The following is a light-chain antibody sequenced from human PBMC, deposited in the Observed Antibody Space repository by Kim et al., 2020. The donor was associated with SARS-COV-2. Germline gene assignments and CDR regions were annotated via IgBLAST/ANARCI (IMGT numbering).Light chain of an antibody. CDR3: HQYAYSPLT. CDR2: NAA. J-gene: IGKJ4*01. Sequence: ELVLTQSPGTLSLSPGEGATLSCRASHSVGNNYLAWYQHIPGQAPRLLIYNAASRATGIPDRFRASGSGTDFTLTINRLEPDDFAVYYCHQYAYSPLTFGGGTKVDIK. V-gene: IGKV3-20*01. CDR1: HSVGNNY.